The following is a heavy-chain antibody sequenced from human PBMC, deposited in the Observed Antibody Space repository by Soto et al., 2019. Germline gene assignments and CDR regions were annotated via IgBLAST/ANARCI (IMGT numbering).Heavy chain of an antibody. CDR3: AAEGTVTTGMDV. CDR1: GFAFSISA. J-gene: IGHJ6*02. CDR2: IVVGSGNT. Sequence: SVNVSWKAAGFAFSISAMQWVRQARGQRLEWIGWIVVGSGNTNYAQKFQERVTITRDMSTSTAYMELSSLRSEDTAVYYCAAEGTVTTGMDVWGQGTTVTVSS. V-gene: IGHV1-58*02. D-gene: IGHD4-17*01.